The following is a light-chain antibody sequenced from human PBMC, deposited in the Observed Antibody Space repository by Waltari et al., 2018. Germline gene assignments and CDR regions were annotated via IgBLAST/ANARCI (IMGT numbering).Light chain of an antibody. V-gene: IGLV1-47*01. J-gene: IGLJ2*01. CDR2: RNN. CDR3: AAWDDSLSGPV. CDR1: SSNIGSNH. Sequence: SVLTQPPSASRTPGQRVTISCSRRSSNIGSNHAHCYQQLPGPAPKLLIYRNNQRPSGVPDRFSGAKSGTSASLAISGLRSEDEADYYCAAWDDSLSGPVFGGGTKLTVL.